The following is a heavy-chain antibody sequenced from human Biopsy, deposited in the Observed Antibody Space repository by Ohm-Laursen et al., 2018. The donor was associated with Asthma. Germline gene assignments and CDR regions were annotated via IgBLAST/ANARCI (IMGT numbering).Heavy chain of an antibody. CDR2: INSVFGTT. CDR1: GGTFNTYV. CDR3: ARKAGSCISRTCYSLDF. D-gene: IGHD2-2*01. Sequence: SSVKVSCKSLGGTFNTYVIGWVRQAPEQGLEWMGGINSVFGTTTYPQKFQDRVTITADDSTSIVYMELSSLRSEDTAVYYCARKAGSCISRTCYSLDFWGQGTLVTVSS. J-gene: IGHJ4*02. V-gene: IGHV1-69*01.